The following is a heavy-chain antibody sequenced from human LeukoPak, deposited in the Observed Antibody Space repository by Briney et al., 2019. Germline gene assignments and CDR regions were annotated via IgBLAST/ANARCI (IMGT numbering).Heavy chain of an antibody. CDR2: ISNNGGYT. CDR1: GFTFSSSA. V-gene: IGHV3-23*01. Sequence: GGSLRLSCAASGFTFSSSAMSWVRQAPGKGLEWVSAISNNGGYTYYADSVQGRFTISRDNAKNSLYLQMNSLRAEDTAVYYCARVGSYYDFWSGYYTGLDYWGQGTLVTVSS. J-gene: IGHJ4*02. CDR3: ARVGSYYDFWSGYYTGLDY. D-gene: IGHD3-3*01.